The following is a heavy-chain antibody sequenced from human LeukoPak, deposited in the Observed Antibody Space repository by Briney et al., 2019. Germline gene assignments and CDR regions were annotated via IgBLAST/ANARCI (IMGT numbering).Heavy chain of an antibody. CDR3: ARAVDSSSWSHPFHY. CDR1: GGTFSSYA. J-gene: IGHJ4*02. CDR2: IIPIFGTA. V-gene: IGHV1-69*13. Sequence: GASVKVSCKASGGTFSSYAISWVRQAPGRGLEWMGGIIPIFGTANSAQKFQGRVTITADESTSTAYMELSSLRSEDTAVEYCARAVDSSSWSHPFHYWAQGTLVTVSS. D-gene: IGHD6-13*01.